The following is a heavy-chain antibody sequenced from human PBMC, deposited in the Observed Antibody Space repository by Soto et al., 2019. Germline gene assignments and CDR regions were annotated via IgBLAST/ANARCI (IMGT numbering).Heavy chain of an antibody. CDR2: ISAYNGNT. CDR3: ARTGTARRIVVVTARHYFDY. Sequence: ASVKVSCKASGYTFTSYGISWVRQAPGQGLEWMGWISAYNGNTNYAQKLQGRVTMTTDTSTSTAYMELRSLRSDDTAVYYCARTGTARRIVVVTARHYFDYCGQGTLVTVSS. CDR1: GYTFTSYG. D-gene: IGHD2-21*02. J-gene: IGHJ4*02. V-gene: IGHV1-18*04.